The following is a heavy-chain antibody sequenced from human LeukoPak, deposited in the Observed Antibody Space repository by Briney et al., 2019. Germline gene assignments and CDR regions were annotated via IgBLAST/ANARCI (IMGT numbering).Heavy chain of an antibody. CDR2: INDDGSVT. CDR1: GFTFSTSW. CDR3: VRALTGTDDF. Sequence: GGSLRLSCAASGFTFSTSWMHWVRQAPGKGLVWVSRINDDGSVTSYVDSVKGRFTISRDNAKNTLYLQMNSLRVEDTGVYYCVRALTGTDDFWGQGTLVTVSS. V-gene: IGHV3-74*01. J-gene: IGHJ4*02. D-gene: IGHD1-7*01.